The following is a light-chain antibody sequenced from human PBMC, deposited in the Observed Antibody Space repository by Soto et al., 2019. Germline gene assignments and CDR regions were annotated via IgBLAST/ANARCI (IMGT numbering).Light chain of an antibody. CDR1: QGISRY. CDR3: QQLNDYPIT. CDR2: AAS. J-gene: IGKJ5*01. V-gene: IGKV1-9*01. Sequence: IQLTQSPSSLSASVGDRVTITCRASQGISRYLGWYQQKPGKAPKLLIYAASTLQSGVPSRFSGSGSGTDFTLTISSLQPEDFATYYCQQLNDYPITFGQGTRLEIK.